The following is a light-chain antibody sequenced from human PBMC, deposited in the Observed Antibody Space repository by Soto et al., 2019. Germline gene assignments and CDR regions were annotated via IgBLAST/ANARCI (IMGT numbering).Light chain of an antibody. CDR2: MAS. Sequence: DIQMTQSPSTLSASVGDRVIITCRASQSIGNLLAWYQQKPGKAPNLLIYMASTLESGVPSRFSGSGSGTEFTLTISSLQPDDFATYYCQHYNTYSPFGGGTKVEIK. CDR3: QHYNTYSP. CDR1: QSIGNL. J-gene: IGKJ4*02. V-gene: IGKV1-5*03.